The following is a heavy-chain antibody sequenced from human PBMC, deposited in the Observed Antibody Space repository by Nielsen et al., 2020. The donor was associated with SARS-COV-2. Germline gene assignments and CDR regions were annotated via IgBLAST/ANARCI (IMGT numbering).Heavy chain of an antibody. CDR2: IDPSDSYI. D-gene: IGHD3-10*01. CDR3: ARHSNYYGSGTMSGWFDP. CDR1: GDGLSSYW. J-gene: IGHJ5*02. Sequence: GESLKISCKASGDGLSSYWISWVRQMPGKGPEWMGRIDPSDSYINYSPSFQGHVTIPADKSISTAYLQWSSLKASDTAMYYCARHSNYYGSGTMSGWFDPWGQGTLVTVSS. V-gene: IGHV5-10-1*01.